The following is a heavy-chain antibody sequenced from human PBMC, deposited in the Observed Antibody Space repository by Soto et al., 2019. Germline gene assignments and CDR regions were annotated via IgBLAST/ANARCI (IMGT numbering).Heavy chain of an antibody. D-gene: IGHD6-19*01. CDR1: GFTFSSYA. Sequence: EVQLLESGGGLVQPRGSLRLSCAASGFTFSSYAMSWVRQAPGKGLEWVSAISGSGGSTYYADSVKGRFTISRDNSKNTLYLQMNSLRAEDTAVYYCAKFVAVAGAYYYGMDVWGQGTTVTVSS. CDR2: ISGSGGST. V-gene: IGHV3-23*01. J-gene: IGHJ6*02. CDR3: AKFVAVAGAYYYGMDV.